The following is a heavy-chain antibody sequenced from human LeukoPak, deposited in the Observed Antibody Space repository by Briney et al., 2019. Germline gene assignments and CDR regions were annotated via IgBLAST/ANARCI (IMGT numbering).Heavy chain of an antibody. D-gene: IGHD3-22*01. CDR2: ISSSSSYI. CDR1: GFTFSSYS. V-gene: IGHV3-21*01. Sequence: PGGSLRLSCAASGFTFSSYSMNWVRQAPGKGLEWVSSISSSSSYIYYADSVKGRFTISRDNAKNSLYLQMNSLRAEDTAVYYCARVIYDSSGYYYAHFDYWGQGTLVTVSS. J-gene: IGHJ4*02. CDR3: ARVIYDSSGYYYAHFDY.